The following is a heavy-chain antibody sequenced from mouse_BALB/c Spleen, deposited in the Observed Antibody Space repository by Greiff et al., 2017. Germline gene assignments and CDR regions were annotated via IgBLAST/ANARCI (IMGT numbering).Heavy chain of an antibody. CDR3: ARDQGTTVVANWYFDV. CDR1: GFTFSDYY. Sequence: EVQLVESGGGLVKPGGSLKLSCAASGFTFSDYYMYWVRQTPEKRLEWVATISDGGSYTYYPDSVKGRFTISRDNAKNNLYLQMSSLKSEDTAMYYCARDQGTTVVANWYFDVWGAGTTVTVSS. J-gene: IGHJ1*01. V-gene: IGHV5-4*02. CDR2: ISDGGSYT. D-gene: IGHD1-1*01.